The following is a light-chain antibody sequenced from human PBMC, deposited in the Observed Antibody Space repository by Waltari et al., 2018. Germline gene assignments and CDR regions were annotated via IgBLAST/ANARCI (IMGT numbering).Light chain of an antibody. CDR1: SSDIGYYDL. V-gene: IGLV2-23*02. CDR3: CSYAGTRSLVV. J-gene: IGLJ2*01. Sequence: QSALTQPASVSGSLGQSITVSCTGTSSDIGYYDLVSWYQHHPGRAPKLLIYEVTKRPSGVSSRFSGSKSGNTASLTISGLHTEDEADYYCCSYAGTRSLVVFGGGTRLTVL. CDR2: EVT.